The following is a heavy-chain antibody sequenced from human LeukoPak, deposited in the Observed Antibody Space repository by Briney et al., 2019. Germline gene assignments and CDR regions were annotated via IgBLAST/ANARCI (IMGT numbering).Heavy chain of an antibody. J-gene: IGHJ4*02. D-gene: IGHD6-19*01. CDR2: ISWNSGSI. CDR3: AKARQKWLAPLDY. Sequence: GGSLRLSCAASGFIFDDYAMHWVRQGPGKGLEWVSGISWNSGSIGYADSVKGRFTISRDNAKNSLYLQMNSLRAEDTALYLCAKARQKWLAPLDYWGQGTLVTVSS. CDR1: GFIFDDYA. V-gene: IGHV3-9*01.